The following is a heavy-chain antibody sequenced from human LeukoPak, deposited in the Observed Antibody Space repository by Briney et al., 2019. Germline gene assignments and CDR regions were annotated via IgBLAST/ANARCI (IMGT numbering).Heavy chain of an antibody. V-gene: IGHV1-24*01. D-gene: IGHD4-23*01. CDR3: ATDGGSRNWFDP. J-gene: IGHJ5*02. Sequence: ASVKVSCKVSGYTLTELPMHWVRQAPGKGLEWMGGFDPEDGETIYAQKFQGRVTMTEDTSTDTAYMELSSLRSEDTAVYYCATDGGSRNWFDPWGQGTLVTVSS. CDR1: GYTLTELP. CDR2: FDPEDGET.